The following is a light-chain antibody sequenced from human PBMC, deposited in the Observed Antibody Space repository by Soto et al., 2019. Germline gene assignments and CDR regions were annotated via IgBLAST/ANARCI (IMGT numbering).Light chain of an antibody. CDR1: QSISSW. Sequence: DIQMTQSPSTLSASVGDRVTITCRASQSISSWLAWYQQKPGKAPKLLIYKASSLESGVPSRFSGSGSGTEFTLTISSLQPDDFATYYCQQYNSRPQTFGQGTKVEIK. CDR3: QQYNSRPQT. CDR2: KAS. J-gene: IGKJ1*01. V-gene: IGKV1-5*03.